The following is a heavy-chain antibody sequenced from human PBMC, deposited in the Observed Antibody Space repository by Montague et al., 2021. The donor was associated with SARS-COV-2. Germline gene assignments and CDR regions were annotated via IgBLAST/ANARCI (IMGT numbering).Heavy chain of an antibody. CDR3: ARELVRYYYGMDV. V-gene: IGHV3-33*01. D-gene: IGHD6-6*01. CDR2: IWYDGSNK. Sequence: SLRLSCAASGFTFSSYGMHWVRQALGKGLEWVAVIWYDGSNKYYADSVKGRFTISRDNSRNTLYLQMNSLRAEDTAVYYCARELVRYYYGMDVWGQGTTVTVSS. CDR1: GFTFSSYG. J-gene: IGHJ6*02.